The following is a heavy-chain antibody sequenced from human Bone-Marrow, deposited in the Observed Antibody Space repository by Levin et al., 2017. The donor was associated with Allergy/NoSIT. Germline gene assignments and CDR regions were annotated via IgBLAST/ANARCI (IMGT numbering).Heavy chain of an antibody. V-gene: IGHV3-53*01. CDR1: GFSVSRSY. CDR2: FYSAGSA. CDR3: AKSSAYDLDY. Sequence: GASVKVSCAASGFSVSRSYMTWVRQAPGKGLEWVSGFYSAGSAHYADSVKGRFIISRDNSRNTVVLQMNRLRVEDTAMYYCAKSSAYDLDYWGQGTLVTVSS. D-gene: IGHD5-12*01. J-gene: IGHJ4*02.